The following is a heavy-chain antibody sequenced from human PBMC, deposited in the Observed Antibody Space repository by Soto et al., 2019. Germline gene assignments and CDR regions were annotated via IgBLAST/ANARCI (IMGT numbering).Heavy chain of an antibody. CDR2: IWYDGSIK. D-gene: IGHD3-22*01. Sequence: QVQLVESGGGVVQPGRSLRLSCVASGSMFGSYGMYWVRQAPGKGLEWVAVIWYDGSIKHYADSVKGRFTISRDNSKNTLQLQMNSLRAEDTAVYYCARVSSDYYGMDVWGQGTAVIVSS. V-gene: IGHV3-33*01. CDR1: GSMFGSYG. J-gene: IGHJ6*02. CDR3: ARVSSDYYGMDV.